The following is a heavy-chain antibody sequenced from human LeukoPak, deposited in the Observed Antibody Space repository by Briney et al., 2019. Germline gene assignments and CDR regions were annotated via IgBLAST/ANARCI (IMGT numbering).Heavy chain of an antibody. CDR2: ISYDGSNK. CDR3: AKHSSRGAKGYFDY. D-gene: IGHD6-6*01. V-gene: IGHV3-30*18. Sequence: PGGSLRLSCAASGFTFSSYGMHWVRQAPGKGLEWVAVISYDGSNKYYADSVKGRFTISRDNSKNTLYLQMNSLRAEDTAVYYCAKHSSRGAKGYFDYWGQGTLVTVSS. J-gene: IGHJ4*02. CDR1: GFTFSSYG.